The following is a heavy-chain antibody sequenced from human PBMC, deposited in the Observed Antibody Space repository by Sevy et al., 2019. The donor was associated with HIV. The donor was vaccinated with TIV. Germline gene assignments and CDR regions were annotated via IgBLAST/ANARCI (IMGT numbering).Heavy chain of an antibody. CDR2: ISYDGSHK. CDR1: GFTFSTYG. D-gene: IGHD6-13*01. CDR3: XXXXXXXXXWYPGY. J-gene: IGHJ4*02. Sequence: GGSLRLSCAASGFTFSTYGMHWVRQAPGKGLEWVAVISYDGSHKYYADSVKGRFTISRDNSKNTLYLQMNSLRLEDXXXXXXXXXXXXXXXWYPGYWGQGTLVTVSS. V-gene: IGHV3-30*03.